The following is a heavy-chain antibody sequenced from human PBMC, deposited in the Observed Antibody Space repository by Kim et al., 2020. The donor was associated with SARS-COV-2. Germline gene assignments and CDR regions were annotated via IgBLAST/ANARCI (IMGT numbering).Heavy chain of an antibody. D-gene: IGHD3-22*01. CDR3: AKTSYYYDNNDNSYFYSGLDV. J-gene: IGHJ6*02. Sequence: SETLSLTCTVSGASISNATFYWTWIRQPAGKGLEYIGRIYNSRSANYSPSLKSRVTISVDTSKNQFSLKLTSVTAADTAVYYCAKTSYYYDNNDNSYFYSGLDVWGQGTTVTVSS. CDR2: IYNSRSA. V-gene: IGHV4-61*02. CDR1: GASISNATFY.